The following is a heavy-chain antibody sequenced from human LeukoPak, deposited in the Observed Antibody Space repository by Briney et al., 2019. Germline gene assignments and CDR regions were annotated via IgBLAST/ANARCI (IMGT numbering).Heavy chain of an antibody. CDR1: GGSISSYY. CDR3: ARLELSRREYYYYYGMDV. Sequence: SETLSLTCTVSGGSISSYYWSWIRQPPGKGLEWIGYIYYSGSTNYNPSLKSRVTISVDTSKNQFSLKLSSVTAADTAVYYCARLELSRREYYYYYGMDVWGQGTTVTVSS. CDR2: IYYSGST. D-gene: IGHD1-7*01. J-gene: IGHJ6*02. V-gene: IGHV4-59*08.